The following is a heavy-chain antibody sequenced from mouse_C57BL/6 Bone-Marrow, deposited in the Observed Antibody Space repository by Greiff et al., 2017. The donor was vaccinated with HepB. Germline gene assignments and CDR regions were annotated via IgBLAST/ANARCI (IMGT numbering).Heavy chain of an antibody. CDR3: ASREDYGFAY. D-gene: IGHD2-4*01. V-gene: IGHV5-17*01. Sequence: EVHLVESGGGLVKPGGSLKLSCAASGFTFSDYGMHWVRQAPEKGLEWVAYISSGSSTIYYADTVKGRFTISRDNAKNTLFLQMTSLRSEDTAMYYCASREDYGFAYWGQGTLVTVSA. J-gene: IGHJ3*01. CDR1: GFTFSDYG. CDR2: ISSGSSTI.